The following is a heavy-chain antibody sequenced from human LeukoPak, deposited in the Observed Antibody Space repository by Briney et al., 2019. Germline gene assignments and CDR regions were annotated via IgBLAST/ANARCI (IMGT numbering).Heavy chain of an antibody. Sequence: ASVKVSCTASGYTFTGYYMHWVRQAPGQGLEWMGWINPNSGGTNYAQKFQGRVTMTRDTSISTAYMELSRLRSDDTAVYYCARESNTNLAFDIWGQGTMVTVSS. CDR3: ARESNTNLAFDI. J-gene: IGHJ3*02. V-gene: IGHV1-2*02. D-gene: IGHD3-3*01. CDR2: INPNSGGT. CDR1: GYTFTGYY.